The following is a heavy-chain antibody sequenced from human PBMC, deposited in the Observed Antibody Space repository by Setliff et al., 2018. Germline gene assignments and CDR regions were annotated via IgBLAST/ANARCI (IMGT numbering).Heavy chain of an antibody. CDR2: IIPIFGTA. CDR3: ARGYRGYYNFWSGSQGANWFDP. CDR1: GGTFSSYA. J-gene: IGHJ5*02. Sequence: GASVKVSCKASGGTFSSYAISWVRQVPGQGLEWMGGIIPIFGTANYAQKFQGRVTITADESTSTAYMELSSLRSEDTAVYYCARGYRGYYNFWSGSQGANWFDPWGQGTLVTVSS. V-gene: IGHV1-69*13. D-gene: IGHD3-3*01.